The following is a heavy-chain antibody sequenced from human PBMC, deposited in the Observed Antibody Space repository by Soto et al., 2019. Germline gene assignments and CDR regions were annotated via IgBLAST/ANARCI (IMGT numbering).Heavy chain of an antibody. CDR1: GFTFSSYG. J-gene: IGHJ6*02. D-gene: IGHD3-3*01. Sequence: PGGSLRLSCAASGFTFSSYGMHWVRQAPGKGLEWVAVISYDGSNKYYADSVKGRFTISRDNSKNTLYLQMNSLRAEDTAVYYCAKDLSYDFWSGPSYGMDVWGQGTTVTVSS. V-gene: IGHV3-30*18. CDR2: ISYDGSNK. CDR3: AKDLSYDFWSGPSYGMDV.